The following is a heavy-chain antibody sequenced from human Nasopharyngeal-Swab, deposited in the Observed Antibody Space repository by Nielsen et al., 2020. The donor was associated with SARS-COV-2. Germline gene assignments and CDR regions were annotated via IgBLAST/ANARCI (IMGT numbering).Heavy chain of an antibody. V-gene: IGHV5-51*01. D-gene: IGHD3-22*01. J-gene: IGHJ3*02. CDR1: GYRLISYW. CDR2: IYPGDSDT. CDR3: ARTAIEGGYYRGDAFDI. Sequence: GESLKISCKGSGYRLISYWIGWVRQMPGKGLEWMGIIYPGDSDTRYSPSFQGQVTISADKSISTAYLQWSSLKASDTAMYYCARTAIEGGYYRGDAFDIWGQGTMVTVSS.